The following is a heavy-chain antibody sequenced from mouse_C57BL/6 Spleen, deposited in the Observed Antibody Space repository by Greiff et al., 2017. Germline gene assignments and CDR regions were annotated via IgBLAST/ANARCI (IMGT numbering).Heavy chain of an antibody. CDR2: IDPSDSYT. CDR3: GTTTKWYFDV. D-gene: IGHD1-1*01. V-gene: IGHV1-69*01. CDR1: GYTFTSYW. Sequence: VQLQQPGAELVMPGASVKLSCKASGYTFTSYWMHWVKQRPGQGLEWIGEIDPSDSYTNYNQKFKGKSTLTVDKSSSTAYMQLSSLTSEDSAVYYGGTTTKWYFDVWGTGTTVTVSS. J-gene: IGHJ1*03.